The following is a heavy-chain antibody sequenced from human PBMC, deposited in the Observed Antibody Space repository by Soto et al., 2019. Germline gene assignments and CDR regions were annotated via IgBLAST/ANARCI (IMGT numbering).Heavy chain of an antibody. V-gene: IGHV3-23*04. CDR3: VREQYTMGDFWGASSSD. Sequence: EVYLVQSGGGWVQPGGSLRLSCAASGFTFSSSPISWVRQVPGKGLEWISAIRNDGGSMYYVDSVKGRFTISRDNSKSTSTLRRKNLRVEDTATYYSVREQYTMGDFWGASSSDWGQGAQVIVSS. CDR1: GFTFSSSP. J-gene: IGHJ4*02. CDR2: IRNDGGSM. D-gene: IGHD3-3*01.